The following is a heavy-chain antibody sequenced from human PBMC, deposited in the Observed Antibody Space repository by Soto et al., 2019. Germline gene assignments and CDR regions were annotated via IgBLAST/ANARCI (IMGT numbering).Heavy chain of an antibody. CDR1: GFTFSSYG. CDR2: ISYDGSNK. J-gene: IGHJ3*02. D-gene: IGHD3-3*01. V-gene: IGHV3-30*18. Sequence: GGSLRLSCAASGFTFSSYGMHWVRQAPGKGLEWVAVISYDGSNKYYADSVKGRFTISRDNSKNTLYLQMNSLRAEDTAVYYCAKAYDFWSGYGELVGAFDIWGQGTMVTVSS. CDR3: AKAYDFWSGYGELVGAFDI.